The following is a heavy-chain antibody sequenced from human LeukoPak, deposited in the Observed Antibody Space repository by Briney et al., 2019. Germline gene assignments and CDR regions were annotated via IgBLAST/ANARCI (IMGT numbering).Heavy chain of an antibody. CDR1: GGSFSGYY. D-gene: IGHD3-22*01. CDR3: ARVAYYYDSSGYYPGNYFDY. V-gene: IGHV4-34*01. CDR2: INHSGST. J-gene: IGHJ4*02. Sequence: SETLSLTCAVYGGSFSGYYWSWIRQPPGKGLEWFGEINHSGSTNYNPSLKSRVTISVDTSKNQFSLKLSSVTAADTAVYYCARVAYYYDSSGYYPGNYFDYWGQGTLVTVSS.